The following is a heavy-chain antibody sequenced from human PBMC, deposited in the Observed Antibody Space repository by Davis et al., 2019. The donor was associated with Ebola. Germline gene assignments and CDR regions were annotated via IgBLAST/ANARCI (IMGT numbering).Heavy chain of an antibody. D-gene: IGHD2-15*01. CDR2: ISWNSGSI. Sequence: SLKISCAASGFTFDDYAMHWVRQAPGKGLEWVSGISWNSGSIGYADSVKGRFTISRDNAKNSLYLQMNSLKAEDTALYYCAKDLDCSGGSCYSALFYYYGMDVWGKGTTVTVSS. CDR3: AKDLDCSGGSCYSALFYYYGMDV. J-gene: IGHJ6*04. CDR1: GFTFDDYA. V-gene: IGHV3-9*01.